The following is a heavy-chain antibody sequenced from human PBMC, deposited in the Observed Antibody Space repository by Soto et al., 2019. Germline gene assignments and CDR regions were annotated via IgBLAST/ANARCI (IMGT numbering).Heavy chain of an antibody. Sequence: ASVKVSCKASGYTFTSYYMHWVRQAPGQGLEWMGIINPSGGSTSYAQKFQGRVTMTRDTSTSTVYMELSSLRSEDTAVYYCARELWPSSPGEHVWYYYYGMDVWGQGTTVTVSS. CDR3: ARELWPSSPGEHVWYYYYGMDV. V-gene: IGHV1-46*01. CDR2: INPSGGST. CDR1: GYTFTSYY. J-gene: IGHJ6*02. D-gene: IGHD2-21*01.